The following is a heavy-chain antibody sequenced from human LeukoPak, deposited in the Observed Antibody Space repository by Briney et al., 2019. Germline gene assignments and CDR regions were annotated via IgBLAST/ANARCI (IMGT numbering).Heavy chain of an antibody. D-gene: IGHD6-13*01. CDR3: ASGGYSSSWYGEYWFDP. V-gene: IGHV4-39*07. CDR2: IYYSGST. CDR1: GGSISSSSYY. J-gene: IGHJ5*02. Sequence: PSETLSLTCTVSGGSISSSSYYWGWIRQPPGKGLEWIGSIYYSGSTYYNPSLKSRVTISVDTSKNQFSLKLSSVTAADTAVYYCASGGYSSSWYGEYWFDPWGQGTLVTVSS.